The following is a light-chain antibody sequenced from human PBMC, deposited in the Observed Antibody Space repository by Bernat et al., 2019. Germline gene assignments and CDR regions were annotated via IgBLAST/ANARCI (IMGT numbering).Light chain of an antibody. CDR3: VSYTTGSTFV. V-gene: IGLV2-14*03. CDR2: DVT. Sequence: QSALTQPASVSGSPGQSITISCTGTSSDVGAYNYVSWFQQHPDKAPKLMLYDVTNWPSGVSYRFSGSKSGNTASLTISGLQAEDEADYYCVSYTTGSTFVFGTGTKVTVL. J-gene: IGLJ1*01. CDR1: SSDVGAYNY.